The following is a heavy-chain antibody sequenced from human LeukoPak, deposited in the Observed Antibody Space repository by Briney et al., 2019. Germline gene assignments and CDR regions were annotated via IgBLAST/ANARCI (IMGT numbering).Heavy chain of an antibody. J-gene: IGHJ6*03. D-gene: IGHD2-8*01. V-gene: IGHV1-2*02. CDR3: ATRCTNGVCYKAYYMDV. CDR2: INLNGGGT. CDR1: GYTLTSYY. Sequence: KPVASVKVSCKASGYTLTSYYLHWVRQAPGQGLEWLGWINLNGGGTLSAQKFQGRVTMTRDASISTAYMELSGLRSDDTAVYYCATRCTNGVCYKAYYMDVWGKGTTVTVSS.